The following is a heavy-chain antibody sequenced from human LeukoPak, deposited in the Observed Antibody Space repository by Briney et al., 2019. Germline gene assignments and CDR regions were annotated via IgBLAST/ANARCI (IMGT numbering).Heavy chain of an antibody. Sequence: SETLSLTCAVYGGSFSGYYWSWIRQPPGKGLEWIGEINHSGSTNYNPSLKSRVTISVDTSKNQFSLKLSSVTAADTAVYYCARYRFGSRGCWFDPWGQGTLVTVSS. CDR2: INHSGST. CDR1: GGSFSGYY. D-gene: IGHD3-10*01. V-gene: IGHV4-34*01. J-gene: IGHJ5*02. CDR3: ARYRFGSRGCWFDP.